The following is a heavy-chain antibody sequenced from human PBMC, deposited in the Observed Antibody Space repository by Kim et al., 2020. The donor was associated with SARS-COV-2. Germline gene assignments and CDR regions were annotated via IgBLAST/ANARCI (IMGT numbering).Heavy chain of an antibody. V-gene: IGHV4-38-2*01. CDR3: TSKYYYDTSGFYYADW. CDR1: GYSISSGYY. D-gene: IGHD3-22*01. J-gene: IGHJ1*01. CDR2: IHHSGST. Sequence: SETLSLTCAVSGYSISSGYYWGWLRQPPGKGLEWIGSIHHSGSTYYNPSLKSRVGISIDTSKNQFSLRLNSVTAADTAVYYCTSKYYYDTSGFYYADWWGQGTLVTVSS.